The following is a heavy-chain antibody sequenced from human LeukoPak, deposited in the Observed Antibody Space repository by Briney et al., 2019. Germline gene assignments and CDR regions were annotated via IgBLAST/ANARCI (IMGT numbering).Heavy chain of an antibody. CDR1: GFTFSSYG. CDR2: ISSSSSYI. D-gene: IGHD5-12*01. CDR3: ARDTSVAYPFDY. Sequence: GGSLRLSCAASGFTFSSYGMHWVRQAPGKGLEWVSSISSSSSYIYYADSVKGRFTISRDNAKNSLYLQMNSLRAEDTAVYYCARDTSVAYPFDYWGQGTLVTVSS. V-gene: IGHV3-21*01. J-gene: IGHJ4*02.